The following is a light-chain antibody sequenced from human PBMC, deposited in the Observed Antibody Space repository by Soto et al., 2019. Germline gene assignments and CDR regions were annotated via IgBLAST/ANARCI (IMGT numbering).Light chain of an antibody. CDR2: EVS. CDR3: TSYTSSSSVV. Sequence: QSALTQPASVSGSPGQSITISCTGTGSDIGGYNYVSWYQQHPGKAPKVMIYEVSNRPSGVSNRFSASKSGNTASPTISGLQAEDEADYYCTSYTSSSSVVFGGGTKLTVL. V-gene: IGLV2-14*01. J-gene: IGLJ2*01. CDR1: GSDIGGYNY.